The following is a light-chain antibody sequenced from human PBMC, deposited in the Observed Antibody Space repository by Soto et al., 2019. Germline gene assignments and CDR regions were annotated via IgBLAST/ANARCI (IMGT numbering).Light chain of an antibody. CDR3: MSYTSSSTWV. Sequence: QSALTQPASVSGSPGQSITISCTRTSSDVGAYNYVSWYQQHPGKAPKVMIYEVSNRPSGVSNRFSASKSGNTASLTISGLQAEDEADYYCMSYTSSSTWVFGGGTKLTVL. J-gene: IGLJ3*02. CDR1: SSDVGAYNY. V-gene: IGLV2-14*01. CDR2: EVS.